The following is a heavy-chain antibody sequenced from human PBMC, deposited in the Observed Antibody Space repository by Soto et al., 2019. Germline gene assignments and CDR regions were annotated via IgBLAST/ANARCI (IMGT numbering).Heavy chain of an antibody. Sequence: QVQLVESGGGVVQPGRSLRLSCAASGFTFSSYAMHWVRQAPGKGLEWVALISYDGSDKYYADSVKGRFTISRDNSKNTLYVQMNRLRAEDTAVYYCARADCSGGSCYTPFDYWGQGTLVTVSS. CDR2: ISYDGSDK. D-gene: IGHD2-15*01. CDR3: ARADCSGGSCYTPFDY. J-gene: IGHJ4*02. V-gene: IGHV3-30-3*01. CDR1: GFTFSSYA.